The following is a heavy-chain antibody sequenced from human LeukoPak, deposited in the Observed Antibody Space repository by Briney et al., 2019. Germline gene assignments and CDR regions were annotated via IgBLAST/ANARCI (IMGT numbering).Heavy chain of an antibody. Sequence: SETLSLTCTVSGGSISSSSYYWGWIRQPPGKGLEWIGSIYYSGSTYYNPSLKSRVTISVDTSKNQFSLKLSSVTAADTAVYYCARGRKGSGSSYAFDIWGQGTMVTVSS. CDR1: GGSISSSSYY. CDR3: ARGRKGSGSSYAFDI. CDR2: IYYSGST. J-gene: IGHJ3*02. V-gene: IGHV4-39*07. D-gene: IGHD1-26*01.